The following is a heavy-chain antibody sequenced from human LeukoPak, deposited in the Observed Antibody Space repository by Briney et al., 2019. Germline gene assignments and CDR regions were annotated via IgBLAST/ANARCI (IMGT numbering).Heavy chain of an antibody. CDR3: ARSLTTLTYEGY. CDR1: GFTFSGYM. J-gene: IGHJ4*02. Sequence: GGSLRLSCAASGFTFSGYMMNWVRQAPGKGLEWVSSINSGSTYTYYTESVKGRFTVSRDNAKNSLFLQMNSLRAEDTAIYYCARSLTTLTYEGYWGQGTLVTVSS. D-gene: IGHD1-1*01. CDR2: INSGSTYT. V-gene: IGHV3-21*01.